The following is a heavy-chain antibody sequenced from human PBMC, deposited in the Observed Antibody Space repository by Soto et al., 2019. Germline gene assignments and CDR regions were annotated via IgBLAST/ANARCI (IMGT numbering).Heavy chain of an antibody. CDR2: ISAYNGNT. V-gene: IGHV1-18*01. D-gene: IGHD6-19*01. CDR1: GYTFTSYG. Sequence: ASVKVSCKASGYTFTSYGISWVRQAPGQGLEWMGWISAYNGNTNYAQKLQGRVTMTTDTSTSTANKKQRSLKTDDTAVYYFARDYWAVAGREINWFDPWGQGTLVTVSS. CDR3: ARDYWAVAGREINWFDP. J-gene: IGHJ5*02.